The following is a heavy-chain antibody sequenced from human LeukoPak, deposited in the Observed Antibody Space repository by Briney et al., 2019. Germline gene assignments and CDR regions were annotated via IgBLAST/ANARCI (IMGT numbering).Heavy chain of an antibody. CDR2: INHSGST. J-gene: IGHJ4*02. V-gene: IGHV4-34*01. D-gene: IGHD3-10*01. CDR1: GGSFSGYY. CDR3: ARGFYGSE. Sequence: SETLSLTCAVYGGSFSGYYWSWIRQPPGKGLEWIGEINHSGSTSYNPSLKSRVTISVDTSKNQFSLKLSSVTAADTAVYYCARGFYGSEWGQGTLVTVSS.